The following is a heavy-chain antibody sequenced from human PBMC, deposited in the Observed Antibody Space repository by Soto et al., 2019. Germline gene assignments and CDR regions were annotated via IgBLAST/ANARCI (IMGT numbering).Heavy chain of an antibody. CDR2: ISGSGGST. V-gene: IGHV3-23*01. CDR3: AKASGWFGEFDY. CDR1: GFTFSSYA. D-gene: IGHD3-10*01. J-gene: IGHJ4*02. Sequence: EVQLLESGGGLVQPGGSLRLSCAASGFTFSSYAMSWVRQAXGXXLEWVSAISGSGGSTYYADSVKGRFTISRDNSKNTLYLQMNSLRAEDTAVYYCAKASGWFGEFDYWGQGTLVTVSS.